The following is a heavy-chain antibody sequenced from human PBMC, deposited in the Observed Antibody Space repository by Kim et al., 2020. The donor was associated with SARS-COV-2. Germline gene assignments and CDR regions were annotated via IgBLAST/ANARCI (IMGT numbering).Heavy chain of an antibody. J-gene: IGHJ5*02. V-gene: IGHV3-48*03. CDR2: ISTSGVYI. Sequence: GGSLRLSCAASGFTLSRCEGNWVRQAPGKGLEWVSYISTSGVYINYADSVKGRFTMSRDNARNSLYLQMDSLRAEDTAIYYCASSLSGFYVPDTGDRWGQGILVTVAS. CDR1: GFTLSRCE. CDR3: ASSLSGFYVPDTGDR. D-gene: IGHD6-19*01.